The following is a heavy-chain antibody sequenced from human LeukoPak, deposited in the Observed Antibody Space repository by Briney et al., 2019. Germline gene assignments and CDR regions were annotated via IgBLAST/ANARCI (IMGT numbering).Heavy chain of an antibody. J-gene: IGHJ4*02. V-gene: IGHV3-23*01. CDR3: AKDVRNWAFYFGY. CDR2: IGGGGYST. Sequence: GGSLRLSCAASGFTFSSYAMSWVRQAPGKGLEWVSAIGGGGYSTYYADSVKGRFTISRDNSKNTLYLQMNSLRAEDAAVYYCAKDVRNWAFYFGYWGQGTLVTVSS. CDR1: GFTFSSYA. D-gene: IGHD7-27*01.